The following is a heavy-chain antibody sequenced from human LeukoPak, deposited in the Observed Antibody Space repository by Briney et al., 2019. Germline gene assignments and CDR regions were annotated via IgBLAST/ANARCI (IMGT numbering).Heavy chain of an antibody. J-gene: IGHJ4*02. CDR3: ARGDFAYYFDY. CDR2: IYYTGST. CDR1: GGSISTGDYY. V-gene: IGHV4-30-4*08. Sequence: PSETLSLTCTVSGGSISTGDYYCSWIRQPPGKGLEWIGYIYYTGSTYYNPSLKSRVTISVDTSKNQFSLKLSSVTAADTAVYYCARGDFAYYFDYWGQGTLVTVSS.